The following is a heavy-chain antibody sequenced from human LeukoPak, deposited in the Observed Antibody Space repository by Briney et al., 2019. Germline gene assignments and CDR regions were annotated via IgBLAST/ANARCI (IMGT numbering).Heavy chain of an antibody. CDR3: ARGTITGGY. CDR2: MNPNRGNT. CDR1: GYTFTRYD. V-gene: IGHV1-8*01. J-gene: IGHJ4*02. Sequence: EASVKVSCKASGYTFTRYDINWVRQATGQGLVGVGWMNPNRGNTGYAQKFQGRVTMTRNTSISTAYMELSSLRSEDTAVYYCARGTITGGYWGQGTLVTVSS. D-gene: IGHD1-1*01.